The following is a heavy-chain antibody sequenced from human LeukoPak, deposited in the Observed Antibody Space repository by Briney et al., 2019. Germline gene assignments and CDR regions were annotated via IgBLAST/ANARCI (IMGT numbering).Heavy chain of an antibody. J-gene: IGHJ4*02. D-gene: IGHD6-13*01. CDR3: ARDSGWWRFDF. CDR1: GFTFSSYA. V-gene: IGHV3-23*01. Sequence: GGSLRLSCAASGFTFSSYAMSWVRQAPGKGLEWVSSISASGENTYYADSVKGRFTISRDNSKNTLYLQMNSLRAEDTAVYYCARDSGWWRFDFWGQGTLVTVSS. CDR2: ISASGENT.